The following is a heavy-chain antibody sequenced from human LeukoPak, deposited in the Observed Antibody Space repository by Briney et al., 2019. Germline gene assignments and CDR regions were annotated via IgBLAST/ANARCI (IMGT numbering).Heavy chain of an antibody. CDR3: VRDGDDFNFDY. CDR2: VKGDGSFT. CDR1: GFTFRSHW. D-gene: IGHD5-24*01. Sequence: PGGSLRLSCPASGFTFRSHWWHWVRQAPGRGLVWVSRVKGDGSFTNYADSVYGRFTISRDNAKNTLYLHMHSLRVEDTAVYYCVRDGDDFNFDYWGQGSLVTVSS. V-gene: IGHV3-74*01. J-gene: IGHJ4*02.